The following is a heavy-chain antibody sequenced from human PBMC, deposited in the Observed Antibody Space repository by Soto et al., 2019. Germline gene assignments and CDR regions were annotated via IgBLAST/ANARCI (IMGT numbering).Heavy chain of an antibody. J-gene: IGHJ6*01. Sequence: SETLSLTCTVSGGSISSGGYYWSWIRQHPGKGLEWIGYIYYSGSTYYNPSLKSRVTISVDTSKNQFSLKLSSVTAADTAVYYCARDQVDYGDYYYYGLDGWGQGTTVTVSS. CDR2: IYYSGST. D-gene: IGHD4-17*01. CDR1: GGSISSGGYY. V-gene: IGHV4-31*03. CDR3: ARDQVDYGDYYYYGLDG.